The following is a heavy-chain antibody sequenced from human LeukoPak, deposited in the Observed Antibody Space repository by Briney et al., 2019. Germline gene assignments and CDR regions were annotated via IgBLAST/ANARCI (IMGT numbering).Heavy chain of an antibody. V-gene: IGHV1-18*01. D-gene: IGHD1-26*01. CDR1: GYTFTSYG. Sequence: GASVKVSCKASGYTFTSYGISWVRQAPGQGLEWMGWISAYNGNTNYAQKLQGRVTMTTDTSTSTAYMELRSLRSDDTAAYYCARYSGSYYALNFDYWGQGTLVTVSS. CDR3: ARYSGSYYALNFDY. CDR2: ISAYNGNT. J-gene: IGHJ4*02.